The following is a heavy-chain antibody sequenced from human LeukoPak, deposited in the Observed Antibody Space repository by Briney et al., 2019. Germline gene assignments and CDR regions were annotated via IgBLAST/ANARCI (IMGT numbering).Heavy chain of an antibody. V-gene: IGHV3-23*01. CDR1: GFTFSNYA. D-gene: IGHD6-13*01. CDR2: IGANGFAT. J-gene: IGHJ1*01. Sequence: PGGSLRLSCAASGFTFSNYAMSWVRQAPGKGLEWLSTIGANGFATYYADSVKGRFTISRDNSKNTLYLQMNSLRAEDTAVYYCAKYTQQLVRAEYFQHWGQGTLVTVSS. CDR3: AKYTQQLVRAEYFQH.